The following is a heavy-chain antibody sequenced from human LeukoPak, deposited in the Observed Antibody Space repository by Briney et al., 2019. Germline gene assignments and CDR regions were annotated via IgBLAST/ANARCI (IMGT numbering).Heavy chain of an antibody. D-gene: IGHD3-22*01. CDR1: GFFFSNYW. CDR3: AKAPDTLVVIQA. V-gene: IGHV3-7*01. J-gene: IGHJ5*02. CDR2: INLDGNGR. Sequence: PGGSLRLSCAASGFFFSNYWMSWVRQAQGKGLEWVANINLDGNGRFYVDSVKGRFTISRDNNKKSVYPQMNSLRAEDTAVYYCAKAPDTLVVIQAWGQGTLVTVSS.